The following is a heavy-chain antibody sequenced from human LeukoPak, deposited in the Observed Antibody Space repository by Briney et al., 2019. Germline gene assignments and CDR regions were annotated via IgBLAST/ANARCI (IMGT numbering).Heavy chain of an antibody. D-gene: IGHD4-17*01. CDR1: RFTLRNYA. J-gene: IGHJ4*02. CDR3: AKGLRTDFDY. CDR2: ISGSGGST. Sequence: GGSLRLSCAASRFTLRNYAMTWVRQAPGKGLEWVSAISGSGGSTYYADSVKGRFTISRDNSKNTLYLQMNSLRAEDTAVYYCAKGLRTDFDYWGQGTLVTVSS. V-gene: IGHV3-23*01.